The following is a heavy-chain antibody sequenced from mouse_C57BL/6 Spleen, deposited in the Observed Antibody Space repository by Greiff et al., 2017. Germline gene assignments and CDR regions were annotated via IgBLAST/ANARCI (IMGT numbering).Heavy chain of an antibody. J-gene: IGHJ3*01. CDR1: GFNFKDYY. V-gene: IGHV14-1*01. Sequence: EVQLQQSGAELVRPGASVKLSCTASGFNFKDYYMHWVKQRPEQGLEWIGRIDPEDGDTEYAPKFQGKATLTADTSSNTAYLQLRSLTSEDTAVEYYTTSSYDGSYEFAYWGQGTLLTVSA. CDR3: TTSSYDGSYEFAY. D-gene: IGHD2-10*01. CDR2: IDPEDGDT.